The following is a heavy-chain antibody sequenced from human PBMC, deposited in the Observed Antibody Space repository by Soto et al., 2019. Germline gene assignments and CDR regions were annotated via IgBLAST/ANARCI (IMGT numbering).Heavy chain of an antibody. CDR2: INHSGST. V-gene: IGHV4-34*01. D-gene: IGHD2-2*01. CDR1: GGSFSGYY. J-gene: IGHJ6*02. Sequence: PSETLSLTCAVYGGSFSGYYWSWIRQPPGKGLEWIGEINHSGSTNYNPSLKSRVTISVDTSKNQFSLKLSSVTAADTAVYYCARDHYCSSTSCYGGMDVWGQGITVTVSS. CDR3: ARDHYCSSTSCYGGMDV.